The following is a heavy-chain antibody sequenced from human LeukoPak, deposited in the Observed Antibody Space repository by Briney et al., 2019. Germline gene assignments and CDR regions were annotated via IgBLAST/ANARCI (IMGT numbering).Heavy chain of an antibody. Sequence: GGSLRLSCAASGFTFSSYSMNWVRQAPGKGLEWVSSISSSSSYIYYADSVKGRFTISRDNAKNSLYLQMNSLRAEDTAVYYCARADWNDGAGSDYWGQGTLATVSS. V-gene: IGHV3-21*01. D-gene: IGHD1-1*01. CDR2: ISSSSSYI. CDR3: ARADWNDGAGSDY. J-gene: IGHJ4*02. CDR1: GFTFSSYS.